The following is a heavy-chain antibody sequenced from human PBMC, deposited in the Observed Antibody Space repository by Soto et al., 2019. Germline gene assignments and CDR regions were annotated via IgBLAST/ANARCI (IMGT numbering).Heavy chain of an antibody. V-gene: IGHV1-18*01. CDR3: ARVRYNWNDVDSDY. D-gene: IGHD1-1*01. J-gene: IGHJ4*02. Sequence: GASVKVSCKASGYTFTSYGISWVRQAPGQGLEWMGWISAYNGNTNYAQKLQGRVTMTTDTSTSTAYMELRSLRSDDTAVYYCARVRYNWNDVDSDYWGQGTLVAVSA. CDR2: ISAYNGNT. CDR1: GYTFTSYG.